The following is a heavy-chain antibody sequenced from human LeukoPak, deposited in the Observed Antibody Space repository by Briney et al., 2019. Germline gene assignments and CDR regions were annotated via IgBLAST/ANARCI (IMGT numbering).Heavy chain of an antibody. CDR2: INHSGST. J-gene: IGHJ5*02. D-gene: IGHD2-2*01. CDR1: GGSFSGYY. V-gene: IGHV4-34*01. Sequence: PSEALSLTCAVYGGSFSGYYWSWIRQPPGKGLEWIGEINHSGSTNYNPSLKSRVTISVDTSKNQFSLKLSSVTAADTAVYYCARVVVVPAAMINWFDPWGQGTLVTVSS. CDR3: ARVVVVPAAMINWFDP.